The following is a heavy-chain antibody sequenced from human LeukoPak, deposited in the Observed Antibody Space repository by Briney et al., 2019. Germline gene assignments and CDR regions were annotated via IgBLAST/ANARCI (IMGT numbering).Heavy chain of an antibody. CDR3: AKVGVIAAAGFDY. V-gene: IGHV3-21*01. J-gene: IGHJ4*02. CDR1: GFTFSSYS. D-gene: IGHD6-13*01. Sequence: GGSLRLSCAASGFTFSSYSMNWVRQAPGKGLEWVSSISSSSSYIYYADSVKGRFTISRDNAKNSLYLQMNSLRAEDTAVYYCAKVGVIAAAGFDYWGQGTLVTVSS. CDR2: ISSSSSYI.